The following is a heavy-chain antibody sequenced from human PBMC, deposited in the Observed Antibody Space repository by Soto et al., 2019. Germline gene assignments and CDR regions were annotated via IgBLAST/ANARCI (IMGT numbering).Heavy chain of an antibody. CDR2: IYNSGGA. D-gene: IGHD3-3*01. CDR1: GVSVTSTDYY. CDR3: TRQGYYHGRPYPPSVF. V-gene: IGHV4-39*01. Sequence: QLHLQESGPGLVKPSETLSLTGSVSGVSVTSTDYYWGWIRQPPGKGLEWIGSIYNSGGAYYNPSLRSRLTISVDTSKNQFSLKLSSVTATDTAGYYCTRQGYYHGRPYPPSVFWGQGTLVTVSS. J-gene: IGHJ4*02.